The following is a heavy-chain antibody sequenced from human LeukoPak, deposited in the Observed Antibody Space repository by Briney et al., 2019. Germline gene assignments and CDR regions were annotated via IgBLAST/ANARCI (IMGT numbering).Heavy chain of an antibody. CDR1: GFTFSSYD. V-gene: IGHV3-13*01. CDR3: ARGLVYYYYGMDV. J-gene: IGHJ6*02. CDR2: IGTAGDT. Sequence: AGGSLRLSCAAPGFTFSSYDMHWVRHATGKGLEWVSAIGTAGDTYYPGSVKGRFTISRENAKNSLYLQMNSLRAGDTAVYYCARGLVYYYYGMDVWGQGTTVTVSS. D-gene: IGHD3-16*01.